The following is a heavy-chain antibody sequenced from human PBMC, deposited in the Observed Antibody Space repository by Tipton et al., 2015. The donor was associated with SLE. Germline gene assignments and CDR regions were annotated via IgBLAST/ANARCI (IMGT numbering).Heavy chain of an antibody. Sequence: TLSLTCTVSGGSISSGSYYWSWIRQPPGKGLEWMGYIYYSGSTNYNPSLKSRVTISVDTSKNQFSLKLGSVTAADTAVYYCARGGTMVRGSDLWGQGTLVTVSS. J-gene: IGHJ4*02. D-gene: IGHD3-10*01. CDR3: ARGGTMVRGSDL. CDR2: IYYSGST. CDR1: GGSISSGSYY. V-gene: IGHV4-61*01.